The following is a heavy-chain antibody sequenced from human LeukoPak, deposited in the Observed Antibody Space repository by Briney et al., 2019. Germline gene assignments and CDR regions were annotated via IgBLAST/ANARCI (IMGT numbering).Heavy chain of an antibody. J-gene: IGHJ4*01. CDR3: ARARLWFGELSFDY. Sequence: PSETLSLTCTVSGCSISSYYWSWLRQPPGKGLEWVGYIYYSGSTNYNPSLKSRVTISVDTSKNQFSLKLSSVTAADTAVYYCARARLWFGELSFDYWGQGTLVTVSS. D-gene: IGHD3-10*01. V-gene: IGHV4-59*01. CDR1: GCSISSYY. CDR2: IYYSGST.